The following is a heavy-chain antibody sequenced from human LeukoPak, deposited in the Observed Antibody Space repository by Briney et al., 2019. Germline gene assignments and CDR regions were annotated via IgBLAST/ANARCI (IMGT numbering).Heavy chain of an antibody. CDR3: ALEQRRNSYYFNY. CDR1: GFTVSNNY. J-gene: IGHJ4*02. CDR2: IYSGSSI. D-gene: IGHD1/OR15-1a*01. Sequence: GGSLRLSCAASGFTVSNNYMSWVRQAPGKGLEWVSVIYSGSSIYYADSVKGRFTISRDNSKNTLYLQMNSLRAEDTAVYYCALEQRRNSYYFNYWGQGTLVTVSS. V-gene: IGHV3-53*01.